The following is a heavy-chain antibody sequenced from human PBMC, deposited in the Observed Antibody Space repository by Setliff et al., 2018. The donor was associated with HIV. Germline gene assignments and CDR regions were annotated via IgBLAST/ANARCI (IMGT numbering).Heavy chain of an antibody. D-gene: IGHD4-17*01. Sequence: PGGSLRLSCAASGITFSSFAMSWVRQAPGKGLEWVSAISGSGGSTYYADSVKGRFTISRDNSKNSLYLQMNSLRAEDTALYYCAKDNGANGDHVDYWGQGTLVTVSS. CDR3: AKDNGANGDHVDY. CDR1: GITFSSFA. CDR2: ISGSGGST. J-gene: IGHJ4*02. V-gene: IGHV3-23*01.